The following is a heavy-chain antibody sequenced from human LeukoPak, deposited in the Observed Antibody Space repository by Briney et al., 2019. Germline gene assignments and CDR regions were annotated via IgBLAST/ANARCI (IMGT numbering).Heavy chain of an antibody. CDR3: ARDPGVVFIRYYYYYMDV. V-gene: IGHV4-39*07. CDR2: IYYSGST. Sequence: PSETLSLTCTVSGGSISSSSYYWGWIRQPPGKGLEWIGSIYYSGSTYYNPSLKSRVTISVDTSKNQFSLKLSSVTAADTAVYYCARDPGVVFIRYYYYYMDVWGKGTTVTVSS. D-gene: IGHD3-3*01. CDR1: GGSISSSSYY. J-gene: IGHJ6*03.